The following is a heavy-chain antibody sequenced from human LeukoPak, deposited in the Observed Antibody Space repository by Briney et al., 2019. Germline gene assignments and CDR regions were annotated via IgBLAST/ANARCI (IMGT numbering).Heavy chain of an antibody. CDR3: ARDRGGAPSGGSCGGSCPNWFDP. Sequence: SETLSLTCSVSGGSINSNSHYWGWIRQPPGKGLEWIGSMYYKGNTYYNPALKSRVIISVDMSKNQFSLKLSSVTAADTAVYYCARDRGGAPSGGSCGGSCPNWFDPWGQGTLVTVSS. J-gene: IGHJ5*02. CDR1: GGSINSNSHY. CDR2: MYYKGNT. V-gene: IGHV4-39*07. D-gene: IGHD2-15*01.